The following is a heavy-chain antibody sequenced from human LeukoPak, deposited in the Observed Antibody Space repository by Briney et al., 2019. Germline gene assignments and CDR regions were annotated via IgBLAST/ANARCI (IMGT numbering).Heavy chain of an antibody. CDR2: IKQDGSEK. Sequence: GGSLRLSCAASGFTFSSYWMSWVRQAPGKGLEWVANIKQDGSEKYYVDSVKGRFTISRDNAKNSLYLQMNSLRAEDTAVYYCAKEMIYSGYDDDAFDIWGQGTMVTVSS. CDR3: AKEMIYSGYDDDAFDI. CDR1: GFTFSSYW. J-gene: IGHJ3*02. D-gene: IGHD5-12*01. V-gene: IGHV3-7*04.